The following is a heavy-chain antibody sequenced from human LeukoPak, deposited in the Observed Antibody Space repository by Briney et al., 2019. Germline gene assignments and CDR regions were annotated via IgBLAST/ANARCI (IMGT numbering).Heavy chain of an antibody. D-gene: IGHD3-3*01. CDR2: ISSSSTYI. CDR3: ARVGDNWFDP. V-gene: IGHV3-21*01. J-gene: IGHJ5*02. CDR1: GLAFSSNN. Sequence: GGSLRLSCAASGLAFSSNNRNWVRQAPGKGLEWVSSISSSSTYIYYADSVKGRFTISRDNAKNSLYLQMNILRAEDTAVYYCARVGDNWFDPWGQGPLVTVSS.